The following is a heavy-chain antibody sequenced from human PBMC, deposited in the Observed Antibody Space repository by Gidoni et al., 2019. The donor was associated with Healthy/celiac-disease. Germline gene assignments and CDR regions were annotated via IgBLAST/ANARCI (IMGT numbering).Heavy chain of an antibody. CDR1: GCTFSSYW. CDR3: ARARRARDQYYFDY. CDR2: IKQDGSEK. V-gene: IGHV3-7*01. Sequence: EVQLVESGGGLVQPGGSLRLSCAASGCTFSSYWMSWVRQAPGKGLEWMANIKQDGSEKYYVDSVKGRFTISRDNAKNSLYLQMNSLRAEDTAVYYCARARRARDQYYFDYWGQGTLVTVSS. J-gene: IGHJ4*02. D-gene: IGHD2-2*01.